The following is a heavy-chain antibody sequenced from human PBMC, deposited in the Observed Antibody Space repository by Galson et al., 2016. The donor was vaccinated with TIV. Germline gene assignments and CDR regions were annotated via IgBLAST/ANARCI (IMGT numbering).Heavy chain of an antibody. V-gene: IGHV5-51*01. Sequence: SGAEVKQPGESLTISCTASGYSFSNYWIGWVRQVPGKGLEWMGIIYIRNSDTKYSPSFRGQVTISADRFINTAYLQWRGLKPSDTAMYYCSSATDGNFFFDYWAQGTLVTVSS. CDR2: IYIRNSDT. CDR1: GYSFSNYW. CDR3: SSATDGNFFFDY. J-gene: IGHJ4*02. D-gene: IGHD5-24*01.